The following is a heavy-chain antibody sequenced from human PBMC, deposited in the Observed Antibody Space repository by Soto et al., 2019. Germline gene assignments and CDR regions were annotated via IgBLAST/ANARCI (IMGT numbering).Heavy chain of an antibody. V-gene: IGHV1-69*01. D-gene: IGHD5-12*01. CDR3: AINEGTDGYKFAY. Sequence: QVQLVQSGAEVKKPGSSVKVSCKASGGTFSTYDICWVRQAPGQGLEWMGGIIPLFGTANYPPKFQGRATIIADEATRTAYMELRRPRSEDTAVYYCAINEGTDGYKFAYWGQGTLVTVSS. CDR1: GGTFSTYD. CDR2: IIPLFGTA. J-gene: IGHJ4*02.